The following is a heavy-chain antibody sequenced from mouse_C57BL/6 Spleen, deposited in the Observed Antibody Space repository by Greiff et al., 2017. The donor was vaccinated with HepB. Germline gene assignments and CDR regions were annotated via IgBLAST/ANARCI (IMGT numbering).Heavy chain of an antibody. Sequence: EVKLQESGGGLVKPGGSLKLSCAASGFTFSDYGMHWVRQAPEKGLEWVAYISSGSSTIYYADTVKGRFAISRDNAKNTLFLQMTSLRSEDTAMYYCARDYDYDEGYAMDYWGQGTSVTVSS. CDR2: ISSGSSTI. V-gene: IGHV5-17*01. CDR3: ARDYDYDEGYAMDY. CDR1: GFTFSDYG. J-gene: IGHJ4*01. D-gene: IGHD2-4*01.